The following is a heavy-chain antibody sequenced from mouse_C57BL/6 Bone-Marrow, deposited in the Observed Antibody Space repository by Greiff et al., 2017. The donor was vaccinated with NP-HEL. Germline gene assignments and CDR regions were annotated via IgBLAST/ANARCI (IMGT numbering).Heavy chain of an antibody. V-gene: IGHV5-16*01. CDR3: SRERGLRRRTYAMDY. CDR1: GFTFTDYY. CDR2: INYDGSST. D-gene: IGHD2-4*01. J-gene: IGHJ4*01. Sequence: EVLLVESEAGLVQPGSSMKLSCTASGFTFTDYYMAWVRQVPEKGLEWVANINYDGSSTYYLHSLKGRFIISRDNAKNILYLQMSSRKSEDTDTYYWSRERGLRRRTYAMDYWGQGTSVTVSS.